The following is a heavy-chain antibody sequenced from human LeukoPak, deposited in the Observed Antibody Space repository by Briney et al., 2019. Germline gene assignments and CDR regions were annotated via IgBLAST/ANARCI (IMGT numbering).Heavy chain of an antibody. CDR3: ARVRGSHFGYFDY. V-gene: IGHV4-61*02. CDR1: GGSISSGSYY. Sequence: SQTLSLTCTVSGGSISSGSYYWSWIRQPAGKGLEWIGRIYTSGSTYYNPSLKSRVTISVDTSKNQFSLKLSSVTAADTAVYYCARVRGSHFGYFDYWGQGTLVTVSS. D-gene: IGHD3-10*01. CDR2: IYTSGST. J-gene: IGHJ4*02.